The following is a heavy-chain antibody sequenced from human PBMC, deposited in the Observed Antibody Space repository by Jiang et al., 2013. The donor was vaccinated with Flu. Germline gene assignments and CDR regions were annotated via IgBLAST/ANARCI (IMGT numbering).Heavy chain of an antibody. D-gene: IGHD7-27*01. J-gene: IGHJ3*02. CDR3: ARHLRWGSRAFDI. V-gene: IGHV5-10-1*01. Sequence: PSFQGHVTISADKSISTAYLQWSSLKASDTAMYYCARHLRWGSRAFDIWGQGTMVTVSS.